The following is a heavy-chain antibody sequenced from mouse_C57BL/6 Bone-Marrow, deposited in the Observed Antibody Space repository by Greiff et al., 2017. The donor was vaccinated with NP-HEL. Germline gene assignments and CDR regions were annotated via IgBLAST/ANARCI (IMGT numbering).Heavy chain of an antibody. Sequence: VQLQQSGAELVRPGTSVKVSCKASGYAFTNYLIEWVKQRPGQGLEWIGVINPGSGGTNYNEKFKSKATLTVDTSSSTAYMQLSSLTSEDSAVYYCARRRYVDYWGQGTTLTVSS. CDR3: ARRRYVDY. CDR2: INPGSGGT. J-gene: IGHJ2*01. V-gene: IGHV1-54*01. CDR1: GYAFTNYL.